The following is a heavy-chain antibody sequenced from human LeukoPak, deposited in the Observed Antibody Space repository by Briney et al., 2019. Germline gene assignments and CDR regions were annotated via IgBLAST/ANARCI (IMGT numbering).Heavy chain of an antibody. J-gene: IGHJ5*02. CDR2: IIPIFGTA. V-gene: IGHV1-69*05. D-gene: IGHD4-17*01. Sequence: SVKVSCKASGGTFSSYAISWVRQAPGQGLEWMGGIIPIFGTANYAQKFQGRVTITTDESTSTAYMELSSLRSEDTAVYYCARGFFGTVTTSPWGQGNLVNVSS. CDR3: ARGFFGTVTTSP. CDR1: GGTFSSYA.